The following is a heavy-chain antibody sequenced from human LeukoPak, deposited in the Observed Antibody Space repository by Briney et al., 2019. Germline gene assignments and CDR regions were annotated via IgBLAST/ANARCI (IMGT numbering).Heavy chain of an antibody. CDR3: ARNLAVAGMYQPRWFDP. V-gene: IGHV4-34*01. D-gene: IGHD6-19*01. Sequence: PSETLSLTCAVYGGSFSGYYWSWIRQPPGKGLEWIGEINHSGSTNYNPSLKSRVTISVDTSKNQFSLKLSSVTAADTAVYYCARNLAVAGMYQPRWFDPWGQGTLVTVSS. CDR1: GGSFSGYY. CDR2: INHSGST. J-gene: IGHJ5*02.